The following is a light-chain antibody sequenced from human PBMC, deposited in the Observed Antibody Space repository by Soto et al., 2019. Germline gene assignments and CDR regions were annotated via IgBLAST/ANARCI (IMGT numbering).Light chain of an antibody. CDR3: LKHNSYPRT. J-gene: IGKJ1*01. Sequence: DIQMTQSPSASPPPVGDRAAITCGASQGISNYLAWFQQKPGKVPKRLIYAASNLQSGVPSRFSGSGSGTEFSLTISSLQPEDFATYYCLKHNSYPRTCGQGTTGDI. V-gene: IGKV1-17*03. CDR2: AAS. CDR1: QGISNY.